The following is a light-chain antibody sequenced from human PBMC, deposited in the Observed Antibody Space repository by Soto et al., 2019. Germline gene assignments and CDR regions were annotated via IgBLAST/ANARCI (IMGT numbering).Light chain of an antibody. CDR1: QSITSW. CDR2: KAS. Sequence: DIQMTQSPSTLSASVGDRVTITCRAMQSITSWLAWYQQKPGKAPKLLIYKASSLERGVPSRFSGSESGTEFTLTISSLQPDDFATYYCQHYNIYSESFGQGTKVEIK. J-gene: IGKJ1*01. CDR3: QHYNIYSES. V-gene: IGKV1-5*03.